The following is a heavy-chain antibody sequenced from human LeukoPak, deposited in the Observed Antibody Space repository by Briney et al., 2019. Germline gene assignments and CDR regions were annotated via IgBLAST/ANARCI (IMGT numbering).Heavy chain of an antibody. CDR3: ARTSIAARPFFFDY. V-gene: IGHV1-18*01. CDR1: GYTFTSYG. Sequence: ASVKVSCKASGYTFTSYGISWMRQAPGQGLEWMGWISAYNGNTNYAQKLQGRVTVTTDTSTSTAYMELRSLRSDDTAVYYCARTSIAARPFFFDYWGQGTLVTVSS. CDR2: ISAYNGNT. D-gene: IGHD6-6*01. J-gene: IGHJ4*02.